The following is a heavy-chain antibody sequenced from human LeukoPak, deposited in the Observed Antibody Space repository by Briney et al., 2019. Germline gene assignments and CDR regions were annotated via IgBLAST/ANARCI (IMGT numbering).Heavy chain of an antibody. CDR2: ISGSGGST. V-gene: IGHV3-23*01. J-gene: IGHJ4*02. CDR1: GFTFSSYA. Sequence: GGSLRLSCAASGFTFSSYAMSWVRQAPGKGLEWVSAISGSGGSTYYADSVKGRFTISRDNSKNTLYLQMNSLRAEDTAVYYCAKDLKRDYYDSSGYYYFDYWGQGALVTVSS. D-gene: IGHD3-22*01. CDR3: AKDLKRDYYDSSGYYYFDY.